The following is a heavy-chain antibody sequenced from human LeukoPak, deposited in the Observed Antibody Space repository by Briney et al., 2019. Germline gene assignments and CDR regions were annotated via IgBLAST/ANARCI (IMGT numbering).Heavy chain of an antibody. CDR3: ARIRRGYDDAFDI. CDR2: IYYSGST. Sequence: MSSETLSLTCTVSGGSISSYYWSWIRQPPGKGLEWIGYIYYSGSTNYNPSLKSRVTISVDTSKNQFSLKLSSVTAADTAVYYCARIRRGYDDAFDIWSQGTMVTVSS. J-gene: IGHJ3*02. CDR1: GGSISSYY. D-gene: IGHD1-1*01. V-gene: IGHV4-59*01.